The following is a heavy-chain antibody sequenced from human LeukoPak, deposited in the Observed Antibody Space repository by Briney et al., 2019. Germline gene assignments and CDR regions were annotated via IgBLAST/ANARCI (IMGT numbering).Heavy chain of an antibody. D-gene: IGHD2-15*01. CDR1: GFTFDDYD. V-gene: IGHV3-20*04. J-gene: IGHJ4*02. CDR2: INWDGGST. Sequence: PGGSLRLSCAVSGFTFDDYDMSWVRHAPGKGLEWVSGINWDGGSTMYGHSVKGRFIISRDNAENALYLQMNGVRAEDTAVYYWARDLSASWYSLAYWGRGTPVTVSS. CDR3: ARDLSASWYSLAY.